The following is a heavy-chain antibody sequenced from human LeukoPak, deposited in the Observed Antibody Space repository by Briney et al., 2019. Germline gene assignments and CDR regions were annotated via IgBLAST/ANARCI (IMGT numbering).Heavy chain of an antibody. Sequence: ASVKVSCKASGYTFTGYYMHWVRQAPGQGLEWMGWINPNSGGTNYAQKFQGRVTMTRDTSISTAYMELCRLRSDDTAVYYCARDWATVTPDYGMDVWGQGTTVTVSS. CDR3: ARDWATVTPDYGMDV. J-gene: IGHJ6*02. CDR2: INPNSGGT. CDR1: GYTFTGYY. D-gene: IGHD4-17*01. V-gene: IGHV1-2*02.